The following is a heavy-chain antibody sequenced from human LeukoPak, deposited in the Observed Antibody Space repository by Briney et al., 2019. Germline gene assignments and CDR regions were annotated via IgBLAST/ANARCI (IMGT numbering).Heavy chain of an antibody. CDR1: GYSISSGYY. J-gene: IGHJ4*02. V-gene: IGHV4-38-2*02. CDR3: ARVRGMATFYFDY. D-gene: IGHD5-24*01. CDR2: IYHSGST. Sequence: SETLSLTCTVSGYSISSGYYWGWIRQPPGKGLEWIGSIYHSGSTYYNPSLKSRVTISVDTSKNQFSLKLSSVTAADTAVYYCARVRGMATFYFDYWGQGTLVTVSS.